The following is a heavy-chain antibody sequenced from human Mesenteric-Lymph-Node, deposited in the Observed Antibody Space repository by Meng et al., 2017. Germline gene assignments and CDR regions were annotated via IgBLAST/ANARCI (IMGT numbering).Heavy chain of an antibody. V-gene: IGHV3-33*08. CDR2: IWYDGSNK. CDR3: ARDGGYSDTSGYYHSYYFDY. CDR1: GLTLNNAW. J-gene: IGHJ4*02. Sequence: GESLKISCEASGLTLNNAWMAWVRQAPGKGLEWVAVIWYDGSNKYYADSVKGRFTISRDNSKNTLYLQMNSLRAEDTAVYYCARDGGYSDTSGYYHSYYFDYWGQGTLVIVSS. D-gene: IGHD3-22*01.